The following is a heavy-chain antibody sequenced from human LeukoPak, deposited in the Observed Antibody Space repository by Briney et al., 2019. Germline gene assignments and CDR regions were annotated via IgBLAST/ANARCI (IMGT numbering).Heavy chain of an antibody. CDR3: ASPLPGSYSFDY. D-gene: IGHD3-10*01. CDR2: ISPRGDIT. J-gene: IGHJ4*02. Sequence: PGGSLRLSCAASGFTFSSHGMDWVRQAPGKGLEWVSGISPRGDITYYADSVKGRFTISRDNSKNTLFLEVISLTAEDTAVYYCASPLPGSYSFDYWGQGTLVTVSS. CDR1: GFTFSSHG. V-gene: IGHV3-23*01.